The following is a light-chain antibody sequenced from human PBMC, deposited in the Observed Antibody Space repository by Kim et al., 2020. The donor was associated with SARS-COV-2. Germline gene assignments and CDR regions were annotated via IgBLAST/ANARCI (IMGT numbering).Light chain of an antibody. Sequence: EIVLTQSPGTLSLSPGERATLSCRASQSVSSNYLAWYQQKPAQAPRLLIYGASSRATGIPDRFSGSGSGTDFTLTISRLEAEDFTVYYCQQYGISPYTFGQGTKLEI. CDR3: QQYGISPYT. CDR1: QSVSSNY. V-gene: IGKV3-20*01. J-gene: IGKJ2*01. CDR2: GAS.